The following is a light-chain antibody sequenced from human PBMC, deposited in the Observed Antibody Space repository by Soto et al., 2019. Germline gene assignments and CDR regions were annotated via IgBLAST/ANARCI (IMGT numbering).Light chain of an antibody. V-gene: IGKV3-11*01. CDR2: DAS. CDR1: QNIHSF. Sequence: EIVLTQSPATVSLSPGESATLFCRASQNIHSFLAWYQQRPGQAPRLLIYDASFRATAIPARFNGSGSGTDFTLTITRLEPEDFAVYYCQQRLFWPLFTFGQGTRLEIK. J-gene: IGKJ2*01. CDR3: QQRLFWPLFT.